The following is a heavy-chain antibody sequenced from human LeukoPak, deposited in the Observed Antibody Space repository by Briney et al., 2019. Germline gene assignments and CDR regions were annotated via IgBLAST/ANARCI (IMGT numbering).Heavy chain of an antibody. D-gene: IGHD3-10*01. V-gene: IGHV4-61*02. J-gene: IGHJ4*02. CDR2: IYTSGST. Sequence: SETLSLTCTVSGGSISSGSYYWSWIRQPAGKGLEWIGRIYTSGSTNYNPSLKSRVTISVDTSKSQFSLKLNSVTAADTAVFYCAANSADYNTLGSSYKVWGQGTLVTVSS. CDR3: AANSADYNTLGSSYKV. CDR1: GGSISSGSYY.